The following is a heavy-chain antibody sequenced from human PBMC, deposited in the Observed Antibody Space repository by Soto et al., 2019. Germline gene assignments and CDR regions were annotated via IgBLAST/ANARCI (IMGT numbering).Heavy chain of an antibody. CDR1: GYSFTDFA. V-gene: IGHV1-3*01. J-gene: IGHJ5*02. CDR3: ARGPLSGVATIWDYANWFDP. CDR2: INADKGDT. Sequence: QAQLVQSGAEVKKPGASVKVSCKASGYSFTDFAMHWVRLASGQRLEWMGWINADKGDTKYSPKLQGRVTITRDTSATTVYMDLRSLRSEDTAGYYCARGPLSGVATIWDYANWFDPWGQGSLVTVST. D-gene: IGHD5-12*01.